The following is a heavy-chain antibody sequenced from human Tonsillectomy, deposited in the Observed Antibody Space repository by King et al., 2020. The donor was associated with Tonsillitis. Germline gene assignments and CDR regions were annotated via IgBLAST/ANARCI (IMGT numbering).Heavy chain of an antibody. V-gene: IGHV3-30*02. CDR2: IRYDGNNK. CDR3: AKVPDSTTYYFDY. J-gene: IGHJ4*02. D-gene: IGHD2/OR15-2a*01. CDR1: GFIFSSYG. Sequence: VQLVESGGGVVQPGGSLRLSCAASGFIFSSYGMHWVRQAPGKGLEGGAFIRYDGNNKYYADSVKGRFTISRDNSKNTLYLQMNSLRAEDTAVYYCAKVPDSTTYYFDYWGQGTLLTVSS.